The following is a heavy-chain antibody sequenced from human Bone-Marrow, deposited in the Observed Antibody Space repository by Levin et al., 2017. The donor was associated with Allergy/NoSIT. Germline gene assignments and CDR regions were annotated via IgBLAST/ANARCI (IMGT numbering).Heavy chain of an antibody. V-gene: IGHV3-7*01. D-gene: IGHD6-13*01. J-gene: IGHJ6*02. CDR1: GFTFSSYW. CDR2: IKQDGSEK. Sequence: LSLTCAASGFTFSSYWMSWVRQAPGKGLEWVANIKQDGSEKYYVDSVKGRFTISRDNAKNSLYLQMNSLRAEDTAVYYCAREPTAGTYYYYGMDVWGQGTTVTVSS. CDR3: AREPTAGTYYYYGMDV.